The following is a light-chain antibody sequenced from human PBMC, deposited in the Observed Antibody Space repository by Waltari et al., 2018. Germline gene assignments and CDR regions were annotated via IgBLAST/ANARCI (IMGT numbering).Light chain of an antibody. J-gene: IGKJ1*01. V-gene: IGKV3-15*01. Sequence: EVVMTQSPATLSVSPGERVPLSCRAIQSVKDNLAWYQQKVGQTPRLLIYGVSSRATGIPARFSGTGSGTDFTLTITSLQAEDFAVYYCQHYNKWPPWTFGQGTKVEFK. CDR1: QSVKDN. CDR2: GVS. CDR3: QHYNKWPPWT.